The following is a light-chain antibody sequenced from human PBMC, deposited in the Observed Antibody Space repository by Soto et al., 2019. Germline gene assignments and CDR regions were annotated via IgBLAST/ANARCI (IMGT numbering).Light chain of an antibody. Sequence: QSVLTQPPSASGSPGKSVTMSCSGTGSDVGGYNYVSWYQQQSGKAPKLIILEVSYRPSGVSNRFSGSKSGNTASLTISGLQAEDEADYYCDSYTSSRAYVFGIGTKVTVL. CDR1: GSDVGGYNY. CDR3: DSYTSSRAYV. CDR2: EVS. J-gene: IGLJ1*01. V-gene: IGLV2-14*01.